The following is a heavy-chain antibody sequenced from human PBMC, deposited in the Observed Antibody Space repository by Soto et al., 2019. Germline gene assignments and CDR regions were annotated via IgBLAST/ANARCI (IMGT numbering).Heavy chain of an antibody. CDR1: GFTFSTYA. D-gene: IGHD3-16*01. Sequence: PGGSLRLSCAASGFTFSTYAMSWVRQAPGKGLQWVSTISGSASSTYYADSVKGRFTISRDNSKHTLYLQMNSLRAEDTAVYYWANDLLLYVYVSASYGYEALSMWRQGTRVTVAS. CDR3: ANDLLLYVYVSASYGYEALSM. J-gene: IGHJ6*02. CDR2: ISGSASST. V-gene: IGHV3-23*01.